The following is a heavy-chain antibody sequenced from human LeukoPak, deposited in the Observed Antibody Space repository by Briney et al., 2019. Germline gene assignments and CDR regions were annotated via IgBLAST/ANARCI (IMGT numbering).Heavy chain of an antibody. J-gene: IGHJ5*02. Sequence: AASVKVSCKGSEYTFTGYYMHWVRQAPGQGLEWMGRINPNSGGTDYAQKFQGRVTMTRDTSISTAYMELSRLRSDDTAICYCVRDQGGYCSRANCRAGWFDPWGQGTLVTVSS. V-gene: IGHV1-2*06. CDR1: EYTFTGYY. CDR2: INPNSGGT. D-gene: IGHD2-2*01. CDR3: VRDQGGYCSRANCRAGWFDP.